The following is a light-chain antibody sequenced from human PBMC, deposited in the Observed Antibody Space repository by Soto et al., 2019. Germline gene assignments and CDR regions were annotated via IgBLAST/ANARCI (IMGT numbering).Light chain of an antibody. CDR3: QQYGSSPPT. V-gene: IGKV3-20*01. J-gene: IGKJ1*01. CDR1: QSVSSSY. Sequence: EIVLTQSPSTLSLSPGERATLSCRASQSVSSSYLAWYQQKPGQAPRLLIYGASSRATGIPDRFSGSGSGKDFTLTISRLEPEDFAVYYCQQYGSSPPTFGQGTKV. CDR2: GAS.